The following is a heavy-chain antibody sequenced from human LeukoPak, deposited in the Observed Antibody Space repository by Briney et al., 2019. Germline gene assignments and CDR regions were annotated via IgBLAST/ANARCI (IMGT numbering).Heavy chain of an antibody. CDR3: ARERKVYSSSWVPGY. J-gene: IGHJ4*02. D-gene: IGHD6-13*01. V-gene: IGHV1-69*04. CDR2: IIPILGIA. CDR1: GGTFSSYA. Sequence: ASVKVSCKASGGTFSSYAISWVRQAPGQGLEWMGRIIPILGIANYAQKFQGRVTITADKSTSTAYMELSSLRSEDTAVYYCARERKVYSSSWVPGYWGQGTLVTVSS.